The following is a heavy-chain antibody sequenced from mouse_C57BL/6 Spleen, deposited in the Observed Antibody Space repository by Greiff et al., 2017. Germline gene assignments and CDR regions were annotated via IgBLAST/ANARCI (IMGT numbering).Heavy chain of an antibody. D-gene: IGHD2-2*01. CDR1: GYTFTDYE. Sequence: VQLQQSGAELVRPGASVTLSCKASGYTFTDYEMHWVKQTPVHGLEWIGAIDPETGGTAYNQKFKGKAILTADKSSSTAYMELRSLTSEDSAVYYCTRASMVKGFAYWGQGTLVTVFA. CDR2: IDPETGGT. J-gene: IGHJ3*01. V-gene: IGHV1-15*01. CDR3: TRASMVKGFAY.